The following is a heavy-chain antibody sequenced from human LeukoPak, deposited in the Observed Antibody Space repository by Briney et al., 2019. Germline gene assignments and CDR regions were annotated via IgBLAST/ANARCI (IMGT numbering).Heavy chain of an antibody. D-gene: IGHD2-21*01. V-gene: IGHV3-66*02. CDR3: ARGAGVSHYYYYAMDI. Sequence: GGSLRLSCAASTFTVIDHYMTWVRQAPGRGLEWVAAIYPGGSTYYADSVKGRFTISRDKSKNALYLQMNTLGAEETAVYYCARGAGVSHYYYYAMDIWGQGTPVTVSS. CDR1: TFTVIDHY. J-gene: IGHJ6*02. CDR2: IYPGGST.